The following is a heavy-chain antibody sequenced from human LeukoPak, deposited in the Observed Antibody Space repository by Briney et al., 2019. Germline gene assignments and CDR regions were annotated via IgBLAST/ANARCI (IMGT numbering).Heavy chain of an antibody. CDR2: INWDGTNT. Sequence: LPGGSLRLSCVVSGGTADDYGMRWARQAPGKGLEWVSGINWDGTNTYYAESGKGRFTISRDSAEKSLYLHMNSLRVDDTAFYYCLKDRGSNWYSFDYWGQGTLVTVSS. V-gene: IGHV3-20*04. CDR3: LKDRGSNWYSFDY. CDR1: GGTADDYG. J-gene: IGHJ4*02. D-gene: IGHD6-13*01.